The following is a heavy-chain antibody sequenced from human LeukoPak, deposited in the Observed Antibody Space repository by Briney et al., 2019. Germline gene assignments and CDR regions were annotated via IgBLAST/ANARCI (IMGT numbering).Heavy chain of an antibody. CDR1: GFTFSNYG. CDR2: IWYDGSNK. Sequence: PGGSLRLSCAASGFTFSNYGMHWVRQAPGKGLEWVAVIWYDGSNKYYADSVKGRFTISRDNSKNTLYLQMNSLRAEDTAVYYCARDRGIAAAVLDYWGQGTLVTVSS. J-gene: IGHJ4*02. CDR3: ARDRGIAAAVLDY. V-gene: IGHV3-33*08. D-gene: IGHD6-13*01.